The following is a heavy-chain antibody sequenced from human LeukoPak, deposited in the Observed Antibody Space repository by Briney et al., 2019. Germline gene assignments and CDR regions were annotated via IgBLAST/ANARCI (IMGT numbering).Heavy chain of an antibody. V-gene: IGHV3-7*01. J-gene: IGHJ4*02. Sequence: GGSLRLSCAASGFTFSSYWMNWVRQAPGKGLEWVANIKQDGSEKYYVDSVKGRFTISRDNAKNSLYLQMNSLRAEDTAVYYCARVSTHPKYYYDSSGYADYWGQGTLVTVSS. D-gene: IGHD3-22*01. CDR2: IKQDGSEK. CDR3: ARVSTHPKYYYDSSGYADY. CDR1: GFTFSSYW.